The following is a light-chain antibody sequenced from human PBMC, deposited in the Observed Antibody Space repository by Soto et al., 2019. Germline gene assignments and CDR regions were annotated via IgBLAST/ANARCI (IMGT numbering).Light chain of an antibody. CDR1: QSVSSY. CDR2: DAS. J-gene: IGKJ1*01. Sequence: EIVLTQSPATLSLSPGERATLSCRASQSVSSYLAWYQQKPGQAPRLLIYDASNRATGIPARFSGSGSGTDCTLTISSLEPEDFAVYYCQHRSNWPPWTFGQGTKVEIQ. V-gene: IGKV3-11*01. CDR3: QHRSNWPPWT.